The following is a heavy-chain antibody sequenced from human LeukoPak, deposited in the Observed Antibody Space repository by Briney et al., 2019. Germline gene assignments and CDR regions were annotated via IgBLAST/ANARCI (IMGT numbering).Heavy chain of an antibody. D-gene: IGHD3-9*01. J-gene: IGHJ6*02. Sequence: GGSLRLSCAASGFTVSSNYMSWVRQAPGKGLEWVSVIYSDGSTYYADSVKGRFTISRDNSKNTLYLQMNSLRAEDTAVYYCARDLRYFDWLLSHYYYYYGIDVWGQGTTVTVSS. CDR2: IYSDGST. V-gene: IGHV3-66*01. CDR3: ARDLRYFDWLLSHYYYYYGIDV. CDR1: GFTVSSNY.